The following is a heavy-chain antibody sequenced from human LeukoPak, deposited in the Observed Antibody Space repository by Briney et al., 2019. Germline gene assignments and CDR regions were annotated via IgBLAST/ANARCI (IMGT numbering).Heavy chain of an antibody. D-gene: IGHD3-3*01. CDR2: ISYDGSNK. V-gene: IGHV3-30*04. Sequence: GRSLRLSCAASGFTFSTFVMHWVRQAPGKGLEWVALISYDGSNKYYADSVKGRFTISRVNSKNTLYLQMNSLRAEDTAVFYCARSPTIFGSFDPWGQGTLVTVSS. CDR3: ARSPTIFGSFDP. J-gene: IGHJ5*02. CDR1: GFTFSTFV.